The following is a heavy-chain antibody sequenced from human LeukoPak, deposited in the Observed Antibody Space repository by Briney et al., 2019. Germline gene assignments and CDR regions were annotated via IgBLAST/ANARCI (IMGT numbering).Heavy chain of an antibody. CDR2: ISSRGDTM. J-gene: IGHJ5*02. CDR3: ARTGGPQLWLT. V-gene: IGHV3-11*04. D-gene: IGHD5-18*01. CDR1: GFTFSDYY. Sequence: GGSLRLSCAASGFTFSDYYMSWIRQAPGKGLEWVSYISSRGDTMYYTDSVKGRFTISRDNAKNSLYLQMNSLRAEDTAVYYCARTGGPQLWLTWGQGTLVTVSS.